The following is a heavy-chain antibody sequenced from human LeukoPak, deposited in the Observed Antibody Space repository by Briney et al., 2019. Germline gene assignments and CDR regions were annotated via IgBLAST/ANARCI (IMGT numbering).Heavy chain of an antibody. CDR2: INHSGST. V-gene: IGHV4-34*01. CDR3: AGRGTSIAARRGWFDP. Sequence: SETLSLTCAVYGGSFSGYYWSWIRQPPGKGLEWIGEINHSGSTNYNPSLKSRVTISVDTSKNQFSLKLSSVTAADTAVYYCAGRGTSIAARRGWFDPWGQGTLVTVSS. J-gene: IGHJ5*02. CDR1: GGSFSGYY. D-gene: IGHD6-6*01.